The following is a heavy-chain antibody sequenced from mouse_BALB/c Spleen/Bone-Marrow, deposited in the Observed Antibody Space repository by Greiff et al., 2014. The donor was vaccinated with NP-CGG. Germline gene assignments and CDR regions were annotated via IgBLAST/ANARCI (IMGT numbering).Heavy chain of an antibody. J-gene: IGHJ2*01. D-gene: IGHD5-1*01. CDR3: ARDYSGYFDV. CDR1: GFTFTDYF. CDR2: IRNKANGYST. Sequence: EVQGVESGGGLVQPGGSLRLSCTTSGFTFTDYFMTWVRQPPGKALEWVGFIRNKANGYSTEYNPSVKGRFTISRDTSQGILYLQMNTLRAEDSAMYFCARDYSGYFDVWGQGTTLTVSS. V-gene: IGHV7-3*02.